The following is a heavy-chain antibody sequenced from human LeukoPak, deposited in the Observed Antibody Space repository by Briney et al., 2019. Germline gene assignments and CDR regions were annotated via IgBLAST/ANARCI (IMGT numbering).Heavy chain of an antibody. CDR1: GGSINSSNW. D-gene: IGHD4-23*01. J-gene: IGHJ4*02. CDR3: AVGVDYGGNLDY. CDR2: IYHSGST. V-gene: IGHV4-4*02. Sequence: PSGTLSLTCAVSGGSINSSNWWNWVRQPPGKGLEWIGEIYHSGSTNYNPSLKSRVTISVDKSKNQFSLKLSSVTAADTAVYYCAVGVDYGGNLDYWGQGTLVTVSS.